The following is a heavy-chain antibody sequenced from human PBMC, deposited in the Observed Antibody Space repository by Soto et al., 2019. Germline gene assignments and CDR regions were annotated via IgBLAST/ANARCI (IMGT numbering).Heavy chain of an antibody. Sequence: QLQLQESGPGLVKPSETLSLTCTVSGGSISSSSYYWGWIRQPPGKGLELIGSIYYSGCTYYNPSLKSRVTISVDTSQNQFSLQLSSVTAADTAVYDCARQRKHVLRFLEWLSFDYWCQGTLVTVSS. CDR2: IYYSGCT. V-gene: IGHV4-39*01. J-gene: IGHJ4*02. CDR3: ARQRKHVLRFLEWLSFDY. D-gene: IGHD3-3*01. CDR1: GGSISSSSYY.